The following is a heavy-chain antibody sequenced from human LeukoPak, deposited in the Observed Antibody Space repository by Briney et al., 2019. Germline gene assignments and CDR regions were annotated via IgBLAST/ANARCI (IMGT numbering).Heavy chain of an antibody. J-gene: IGHJ4*02. V-gene: IGHV1-46*01. CDR2: INPTGGST. CDR1: GYTFPIYF. D-gene: IGHD6-6*01. CDR3: ARTAARRFDY. Sequence: ASVTVSCTASGYTFPIYFMHWVRQAPGQGLEWMGIINPTGGSTTYAQKFQGRVTMTRDTSTSTVYMELSSLRSDDTAVYYCARTAARRFDYWGQGTLVTVSS.